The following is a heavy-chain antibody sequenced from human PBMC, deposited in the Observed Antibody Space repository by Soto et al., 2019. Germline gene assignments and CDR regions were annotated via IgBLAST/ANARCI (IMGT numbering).Heavy chain of an antibody. Sequence: ESRKISCTASGYSFSDYWIGWVRQMPGRGLEWMGIIYPGDSDTRYSASFQGQVTISADKSISTTFLQWSSLKASDTAMYYCARRGQYCSTSTCRFDPWGQGTLVTVSS. CDR2: IYPGDSDT. J-gene: IGHJ5*02. D-gene: IGHD2-2*01. CDR3: ARRGQYCSTSTCRFDP. CDR1: GYSFSDYW. V-gene: IGHV5-51*01.